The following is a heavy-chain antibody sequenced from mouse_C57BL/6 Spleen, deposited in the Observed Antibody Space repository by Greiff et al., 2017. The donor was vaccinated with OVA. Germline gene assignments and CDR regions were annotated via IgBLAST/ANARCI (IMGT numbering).Heavy chain of an antibody. J-gene: IGHJ4*01. CDR3: AKGGLRRGTSYAMDY. D-gene: IGHD2-4*01. CDR2: SYPRDGST. Sequence: QVQLQQSGPELVKPGASVKLSCKASGYTFTSYDINWVKQRPGQGLEWIGWSYPRDGSTKYNEKFKGKATLTVDTSSSTAYMELHSLTSEDSAVYFCAKGGLRRGTSYAMDYWGQGTSVTVSS. V-gene: IGHV1-85*01. CDR1: GYTFTSYD.